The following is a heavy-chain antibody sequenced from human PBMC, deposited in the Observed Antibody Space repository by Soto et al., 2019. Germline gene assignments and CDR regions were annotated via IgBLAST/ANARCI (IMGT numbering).Heavy chain of an antibody. J-gene: IGHJ6*02. CDR3: ATYSGGSGWYRLYYYCYGMDV. D-gene: IGHD6-19*01. Sequence: ASVKVSCKASGYTFAGYYMHWVRQAPGQGLAWMGWINPNSGGTNYAQKFQGRVTMTRDTSISSGYMELSRLRSDDTAVYYCATYSGGSGWYRLYYYCYGMDVWGQGTTVTVSS. CDR1: GYTFAGYY. CDR2: INPNSGGT. V-gene: IGHV1-2*02.